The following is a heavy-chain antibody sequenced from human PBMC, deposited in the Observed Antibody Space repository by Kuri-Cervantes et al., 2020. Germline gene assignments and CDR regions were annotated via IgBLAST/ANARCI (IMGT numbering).Heavy chain of an antibody. CDR2: IWYDGSKK. V-gene: IGHV3-33*01. CDR1: GFTFSSYG. Sequence: GGSLRLSCAASGFTFSSYGMHWVRQAPGKGLEWVAVIWYDGSKKYYADYVKGRFTISRDNSKNTLYLQMNSLRAGDTAVYYCAPILGELSWYFDYWGQGTLVTVSS. D-gene: IGHD3-16*02. J-gene: IGHJ4*02. CDR3: APILGELSWYFDY.